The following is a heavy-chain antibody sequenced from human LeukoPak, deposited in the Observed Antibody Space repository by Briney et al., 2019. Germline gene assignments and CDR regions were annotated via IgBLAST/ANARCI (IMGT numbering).Heavy chain of an antibody. D-gene: IGHD2-2*01. J-gene: IGHJ4*02. Sequence: GGSLRLSCAASGFTFSSYEMNWVRQAPGKGLEWVSYISSSGSTIYYADSVKGRFTISRDNAKNSLCLQMNSLRAEDTAVYYCAREDCSSTSCYVGYWGQGTLVTVSS. CDR3: AREDCSSTSCYVGY. CDR1: GFTFSSYE. CDR2: ISSSGSTI. V-gene: IGHV3-48*03.